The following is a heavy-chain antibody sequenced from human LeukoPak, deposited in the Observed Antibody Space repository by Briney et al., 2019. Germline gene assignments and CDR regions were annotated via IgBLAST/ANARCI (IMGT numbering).Heavy chain of an antibody. CDR3: ARDYDEYGGY. J-gene: IGHJ4*02. CDR1: GFTFSRYS. CDR2: ISTFSNTI. V-gene: IGHV3-48*01. Sequence: GGSLRLSCAASGFTFSRYSMNWVRQAPGKGLEWVSFISTFSNTIYYADFVKGRFAISRDNAKNSLYLQMNSLRVEDTAVYYCARDYDEYGGYWGQGTLVTVSS. D-gene: IGHD4-17*01.